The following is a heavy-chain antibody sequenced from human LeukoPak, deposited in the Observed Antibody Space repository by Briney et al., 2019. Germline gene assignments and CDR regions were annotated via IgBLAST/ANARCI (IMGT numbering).Heavy chain of an antibody. CDR3: ARVGVLMDF. D-gene: IGHD3-3*01. V-gene: IGHV3-11*01. Sequence: PGGSLRLSCVGSGFTFTDYEFAWVRQGPGKGLEWVSSISRSGASTFYAESMKGRFTISRDNGKNSVDLQMFSLRAEDTAVYYCARVGVLMDFWGQGTLVSVST. CDR2: ISRSGAST. J-gene: IGHJ4*02. CDR1: GFTFTDYE.